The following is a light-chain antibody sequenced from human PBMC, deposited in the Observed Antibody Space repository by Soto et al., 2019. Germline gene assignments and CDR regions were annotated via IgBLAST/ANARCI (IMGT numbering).Light chain of an antibody. J-gene: IGLJ1*01. V-gene: IGLV2-14*01. CDR3: SSYTSGTTLYV. Sequence: QSVLTQPASVSGSPGQSITISCTGTSSDVGGYNYVSWYQHHAGKAPRLMIYASSNRPSGVSHRFSGSRSGNTASLTISGLQAEDEADYYCSSYTSGTTLYVFGPGPKLTVL. CDR1: SSDVGGYNY. CDR2: ASS.